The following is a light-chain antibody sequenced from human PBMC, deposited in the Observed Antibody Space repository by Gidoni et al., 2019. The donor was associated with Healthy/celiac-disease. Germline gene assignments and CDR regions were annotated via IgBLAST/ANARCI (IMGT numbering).Light chain of an antibody. CDR3: LQHNSYPLT. V-gene: IGKV1-17*01. Sequence: DIQMTLPPSSLSASVGDRVTITCRASQGIRNDVGWYQQKPGKAPKRLIYAASSLQSGVPSRVSGSGAGTEFTLTISSLQPEEFATYYCLQHNSYPLTFGQGTKVEIK. J-gene: IGKJ1*01. CDR2: AAS. CDR1: QGIRND.